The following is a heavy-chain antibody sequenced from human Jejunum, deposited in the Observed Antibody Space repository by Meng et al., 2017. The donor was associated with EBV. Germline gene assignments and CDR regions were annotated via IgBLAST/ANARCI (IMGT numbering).Heavy chain of an antibody. J-gene: IGHJ4*01. V-gene: IGHV1-18*01. CDR2: ITVYNGNT. CDR1: MYPFTSNG. D-gene: IGHD5-12*01. CDR3: ARDSSGYNANDKVSDY. Sequence: QVALRHSGVGEKKPGDAVKVSFTASMYPFTSNGISWVRQAPGHGPEWMGWITVYNGNTNYAPRLQGRVTMTTDLSTRTAYMELRSLRSDDTAVYYCARDSSGYNANDKVSDYWGQGTLVTVSS.